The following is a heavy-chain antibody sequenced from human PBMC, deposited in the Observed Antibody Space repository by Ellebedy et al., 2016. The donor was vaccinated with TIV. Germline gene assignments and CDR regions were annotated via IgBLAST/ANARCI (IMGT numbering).Heavy chain of an antibody. V-gene: IGHV3-53*01. D-gene: IGHD2/OR15-2a*01. CDR3: ARGVLSGY. Sequence: GESLKISCAASGFTVSNNYISWVRQAPGKGLEWVSVIYSGGSTYYADSVKGRFTISRDSSKNTVYLQMNSLRAEDTAVYYCARGVLSGYWGQGTLVTVSS. CDR2: IYSGGST. CDR1: GFTVSNNY. J-gene: IGHJ4*02.